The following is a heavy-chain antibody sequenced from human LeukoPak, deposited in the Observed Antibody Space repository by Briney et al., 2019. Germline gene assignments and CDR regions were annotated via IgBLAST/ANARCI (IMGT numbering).Heavy chain of an antibody. D-gene: IGHD2-15*01. CDR1: GFTFSSYA. Sequence: GGSLRLSCAASGFTFSSYAMSWVRQAPGKGLEWVSRINSDGSSTSYADSVKGRFTISRDNAKNTLYLQMNSLRAEDTAVYYCVSSYCSGGSCYSASGYWGQGTLVTVSS. V-gene: IGHV3-74*01. J-gene: IGHJ4*02. CDR2: INSDGSST. CDR3: VSSYCSGGSCYSASGY.